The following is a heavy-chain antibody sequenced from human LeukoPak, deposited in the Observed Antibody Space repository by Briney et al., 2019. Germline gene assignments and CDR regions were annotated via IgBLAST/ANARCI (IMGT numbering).Heavy chain of an antibody. J-gene: IGHJ4*02. CDR3: ARDPDY. CDR1: GGSINNYY. V-gene: IGHV4-59*01. Sequence: SETLSLTCTVSGGSINNYYWNWIRQPPGKGLEWIGYIYYSGSASYNPSLKSRVTISVDTSKSQFSLKLSSVTAADTAVYYCARDPDYWGQGTLVTVSS. CDR2: IYYSGSA.